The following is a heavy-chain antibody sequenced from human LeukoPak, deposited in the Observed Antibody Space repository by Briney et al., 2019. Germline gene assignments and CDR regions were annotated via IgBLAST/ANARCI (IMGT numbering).Heavy chain of an antibody. CDR1: GYTFTSYG. D-gene: IGHD2-2*01. Sequence: GASVKVSCKASGYTFTSYGISWVRQAPGQGLEWMGWISAYNGNTNYAQKLQGRVTMTTDTSTSTAYMELRSLRSDDTAVYYCARNVPAAIVPPWFDPWGQGTLVTVSS. J-gene: IGHJ5*02. CDR3: ARNVPAAIVPPWFDP. CDR2: ISAYNGNT. V-gene: IGHV1-18*01.